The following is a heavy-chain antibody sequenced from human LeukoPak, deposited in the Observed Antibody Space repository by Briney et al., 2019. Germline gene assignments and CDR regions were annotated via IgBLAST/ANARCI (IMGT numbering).Heavy chain of an antibody. J-gene: IGHJ4*02. CDR3: ARLDSSGYYVDY. V-gene: IGHV4-34*01. Sequence: SETLSLTCAVYGGSFSGYYWSWIRQPPGKGLEWIGEINHSGSTYYNPSLKSRVTISVDTSKNQFSLKLSSVTAADTAVYYCARLDSSGYYVDYWGQGTLVTVSS. CDR2: INHSGST. D-gene: IGHD3-22*01. CDR1: GGSFSGYY.